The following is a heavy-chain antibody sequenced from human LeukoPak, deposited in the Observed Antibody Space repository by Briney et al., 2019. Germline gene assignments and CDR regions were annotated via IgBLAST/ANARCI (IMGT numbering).Heavy chain of an antibody. D-gene: IGHD6-13*01. J-gene: IGHJ3*02. V-gene: IGHV3-23*01. CDR3: AKDIAGIAAAGDAFDI. CDR1: GVTFGSYA. CDR2: ISGSGGNT. Sequence: GGSLRLSCAASGVTFGSYAMSWVRQAPGEGLEWVSAISGSGGNTYYADTVKGRFTISRDNSKNTLYLQMNSLRDDDTAVYYCAKDIAGIAAAGDAFDIWGQGTMVTVSS.